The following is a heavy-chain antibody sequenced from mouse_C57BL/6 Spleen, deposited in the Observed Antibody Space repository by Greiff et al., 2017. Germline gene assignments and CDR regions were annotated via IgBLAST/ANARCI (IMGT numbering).Heavy chain of an antibody. CDR2: IRSKSSNYAT. CDR3: VRDYYGSRGGYFDV. CDR1: GFTFNTYA. V-gene: IGHV10-3*01. J-gene: IGHJ1*03. Sequence: EVQVVESGGGLVQPKGSLKLSCAASGFTFNTYAMHWVRQAPGKGLEWVARIRSKSSNYATYYADSVKDRFTISRDDSQSMLYLQMNSLKTEDTAMYYCVRDYYGSRGGYFDVWGTGTTVTVSS. D-gene: IGHD1-1*01.